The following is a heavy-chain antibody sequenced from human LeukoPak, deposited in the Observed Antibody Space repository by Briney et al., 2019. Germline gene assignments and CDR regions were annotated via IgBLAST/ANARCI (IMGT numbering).Heavy chain of an antibody. CDR2: IYYSGST. D-gene: IGHD6-19*01. CDR1: GGSISSYY. V-gene: IGHV4-59*12. Sequence: SETLSLTCTVSGGSISSYYWSWIRQPPGKGLEWIGYIYYSGSTNYNPSLKSRVTISVDTSKNQFSLKLSSVTAADTAVYYCARDNGASGWSHQSFDYWGQGMLVTVSS. CDR3: ARDNGASGWSHQSFDY. J-gene: IGHJ4*02.